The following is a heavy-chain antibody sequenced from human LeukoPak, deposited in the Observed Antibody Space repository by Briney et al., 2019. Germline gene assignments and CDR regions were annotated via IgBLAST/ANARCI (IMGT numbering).Heavy chain of an antibody. Sequence: GESLKISCKVSGYTFISYWIGWVRQMPGRGLEWMGIINPGDSDTRYSPSFQGQVTISVDKSISTAYLQWSSLKASDTAMYYCARGEVYFDYWGQGTLVTASS. V-gene: IGHV5-51*01. CDR3: ARGEVYFDY. CDR2: INPGDSDT. J-gene: IGHJ4*02. CDR1: GYTFISYW.